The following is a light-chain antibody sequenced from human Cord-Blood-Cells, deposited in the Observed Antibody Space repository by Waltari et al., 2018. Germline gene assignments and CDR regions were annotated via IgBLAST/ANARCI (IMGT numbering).Light chain of an antibody. CDR1: QSVSSY. CDR2: DAS. Sequence: DIVLTQSPATLPLSPGERATLSCRASQSVSSYLAWYQQKPGQAPRLLIYDASNRATGIPARLSGSGSGTDFTLTISSLEPEDFAVYYCQQRSNWPPALTFGGGTKVEIK. V-gene: IGKV3-11*01. J-gene: IGKJ4*01. CDR3: QQRSNWPPALT.